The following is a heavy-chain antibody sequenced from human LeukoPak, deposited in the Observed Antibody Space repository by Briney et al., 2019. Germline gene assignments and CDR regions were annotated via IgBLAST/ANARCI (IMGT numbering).Heavy chain of an antibody. D-gene: IGHD2-2*01. Sequence: ASVKVSCKASGCTFTGYYMHWVRQAPGQGLEWMGWINPNSGGTNYAQKFQGRVTMTRDTSISTAYMELSRLRSDDTAVYYCARPRKYQLLLFDYWGQGTLVTVSS. J-gene: IGHJ4*02. V-gene: IGHV1-2*02. CDR2: INPNSGGT. CDR3: ARPRKYQLLLFDY. CDR1: GCTFTGYY.